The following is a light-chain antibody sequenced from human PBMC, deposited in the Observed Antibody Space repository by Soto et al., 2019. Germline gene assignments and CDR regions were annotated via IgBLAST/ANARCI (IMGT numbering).Light chain of an antibody. V-gene: IGKV1-9*01. Sequence: DIQLTQSPSFLSASVGDRVTITCRASQGINNYLAWYQQKPGKAPKLLIYVASTLQTGVPSRFSGSGSGTEFTLTINSLQTEDFATYYCQQLDSYPETFGQGTKVDIK. CDR2: VAS. J-gene: IGKJ1*01. CDR1: QGINNY. CDR3: QQLDSYPET.